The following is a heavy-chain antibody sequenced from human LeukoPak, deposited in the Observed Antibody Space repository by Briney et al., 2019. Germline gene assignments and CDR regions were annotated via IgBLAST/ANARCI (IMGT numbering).Heavy chain of an antibody. CDR1: GFTVSSNY. V-gene: IGHV3-53*01. CDR3: ARDQVRGSSSSYS. D-gene: IGHD6-6*01. CDR2: IYSGGST. Sequence: AGGSLRLSCAASGFTVSSNYMSWVRQAPGKGLEWVSVIYSGGSTYYADSVKGRFTISRDNSKNTLYLQMNSLRAEDTAVYYCARDQVRGSSSSYSWDQGTLVTVSS. J-gene: IGHJ4*02.